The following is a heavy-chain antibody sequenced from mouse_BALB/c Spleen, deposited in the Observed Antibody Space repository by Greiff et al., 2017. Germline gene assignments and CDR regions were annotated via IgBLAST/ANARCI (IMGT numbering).Heavy chain of an antibody. J-gene: IGHJ4*01. CDR3: ARRDYYGFYAMGS. CDR1: GYTFTDYV. D-gene: IGHD1-2*01. V-gene: IGHV1-77*01. CDR2: IYPGSGST. Sequence: QVQLKQSGPELVKPGASVKMSCKASGYTFTDYVISWVKQRTGQGLEWIGEIYPGSGSTYYNEKFKGKATLTADKSSNTAYMQLSSLTSEDSAVYFCARRDYYGFYAMGSWGQETSDSVSS.